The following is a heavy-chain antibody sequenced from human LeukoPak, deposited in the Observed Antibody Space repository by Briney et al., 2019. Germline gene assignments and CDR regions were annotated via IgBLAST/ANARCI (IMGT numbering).Heavy chain of an antibody. Sequence: PSETLSLTCTVYGGSLSSGDYYWSWIRQPPGKGLEWIGYIYYSGSTYYNPSLKSRVTISVDTSKNQFSLKLSSVTAADTAVYHCARVPSETGQGAFDIWGQGTMVTVSS. CDR2: IYYSGST. CDR1: GGSLSSGDYY. D-gene: IGHD1-14*01. V-gene: IGHV4-30-4*08. J-gene: IGHJ3*02. CDR3: ARVPSETGQGAFDI.